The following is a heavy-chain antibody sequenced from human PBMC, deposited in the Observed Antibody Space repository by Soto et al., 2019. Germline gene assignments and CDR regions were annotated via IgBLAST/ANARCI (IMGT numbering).Heavy chain of an antibody. D-gene: IGHD2-2*01. V-gene: IGHV5-51*01. J-gene: IGHJ4*02. CDR2: IYPGDSDT. CDR3: ARLIPSYCSSTRCQGLDY. CDR1: GYSFTSYW. Sequence: PGESLKISCKGSGYSFTSYWIGWVRQMPGKGLEWMGIIYPGDSDTRYSPSFQGQVTISADKSISTAYLQWSSLKASDTAMYYCARLIPSYCSSTRCQGLDYWGQGTRVTVAS.